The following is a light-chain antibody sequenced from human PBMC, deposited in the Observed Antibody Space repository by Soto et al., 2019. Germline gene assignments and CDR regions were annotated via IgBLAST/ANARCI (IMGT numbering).Light chain of an antibody. CDR3: QQYDSSPQT. V-gene: IGKV3D-20*01. CDR1: QSVSRNY. Sequence: EIVLTQFPATLSLSPGESATLSCGASQSVSRNYLAWYQQKPGLAPRLLIYTASSRATGIPDRFSGSGSGTDFTLTISRLEPEDFAAYYCQQYDSSPQTFGQGTKVDIK. J-gene: IGKJ1*01. CDR2: TAS.